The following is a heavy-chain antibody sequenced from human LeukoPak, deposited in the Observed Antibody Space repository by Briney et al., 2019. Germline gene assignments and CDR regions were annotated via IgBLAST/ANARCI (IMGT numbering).Heavy chain of an antibody. CDR1: GGSISSSSYY. CDR2: IYYSGST. Sequence: PSETLSLTCTVSGGSISSSSYYWGWIRQPPGKGLEWIGSIYYSGSTYYNPSLKSRVIISVDTSKNQFSLKLSSVTAADTAVYYCARLYSGSWSRQSNWFDPWGQGTLVTVSS. CDR3: ARLYSGSWSRQSNWFDP. V-gene: IGHV4-39*07. D-gene: IGHD6-13*01. J-gene: IGHJ5*02.